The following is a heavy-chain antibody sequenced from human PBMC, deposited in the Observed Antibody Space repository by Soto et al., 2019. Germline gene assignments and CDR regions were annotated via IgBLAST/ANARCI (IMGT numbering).Heavy chain of an antibody. CDR3: ARLAGGSSYYYYYGMDV. CDR1: GGSISSSSYY. J-gene: IGHJ6*02. CDR2: IYYSGST. Sequence: QLQLQESGPGLVKPSETLSLTCTVSGGSISSSSYYWGWIRQPPGKGLEWIGSIYYSGSTYYNPSLKSRVTISVDTSKNQFSLKLSSVTAADTAVYYCARLAGGSSYYYYYGMDVWGQGTTVTVSS. D-gene: IGHD1-26*01. V-gene: IGHV4-39*01.